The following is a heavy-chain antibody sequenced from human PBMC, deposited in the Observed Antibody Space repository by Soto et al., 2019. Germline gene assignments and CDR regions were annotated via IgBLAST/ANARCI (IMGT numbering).Heavy chain of an antibody. CDR1: GLSVSSSD. CDR2: IYSCGST. J-gene: IGHJ6*02. CDR3: SASSRNEYHFAMDA. Sequence: EVHLVETGGGLIQPGGSLRLSCAASGLSVSSSDMSWVRQASGKGLEWVSVIYSCGSTQDADSVKGRFTISRDNSNNTVHLQMNSLRVDDTTGYFCSASSRNEYHFAMDAWGQGPTVIVSS. V-gene: IGHV3-53*02. D-gene: IGHD6-6*01.